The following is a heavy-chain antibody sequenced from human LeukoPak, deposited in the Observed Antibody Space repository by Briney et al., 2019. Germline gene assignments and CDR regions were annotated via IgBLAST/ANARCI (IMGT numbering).Heavy chain of an antibody. D-gene: IGHD3-10*01. V-gene: IGHV4-59*08. J-gene: IGHJ3*02. CDR1: GGSISSYY. Sequence: PSETLSLTCTVSGGSISSYYWSWIRQPPGKGLEWIGYIYYSGSTNYNPSLESRVTISVDTSKNQFSLKLSSVTAADTAVYYCARIPITMVRGVIIPDAFDIWGQGTMVTVSS. CDR2: IYYSGST. CDR3: ARIPITMVRGVIIPDAFDI.